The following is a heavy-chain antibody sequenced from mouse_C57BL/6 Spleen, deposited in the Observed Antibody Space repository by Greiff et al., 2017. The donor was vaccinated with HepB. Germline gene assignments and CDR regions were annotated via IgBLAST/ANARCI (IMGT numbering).Heavy chain of an antibody. CDR3: ARSYYGSSRAWLAY. Sequence: EVHLVESGGGLVKPGGSLKLSCAASGFTFSDYGMHWVRQAPEKGLEWVAYIRSGSSTIYYADTVKGRFTISRDNAKNTLFLQMTSLRSADTAMYYCARSYYGSSRAWLAYWGEGTLVSVSA. D-gene: IGHD1-1*01. CDR1: GFTFSDYG. CDR2: IRSGSSTI. V-gene: IGHV5-17*01. J-gene: IGHJ3*01.